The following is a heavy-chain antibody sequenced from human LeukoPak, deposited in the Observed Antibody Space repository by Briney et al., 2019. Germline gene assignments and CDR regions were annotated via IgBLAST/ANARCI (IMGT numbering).Heavy chain of an antibody. CDR3: ARDASSGWANYYYYGMDV. D-gene: IGHD6-19*01. CDR2: IIPILGIA. V-gene: IGHV1-69*04. J-gene: IGHJ6*02. Sequence: ASVKVSCKASGYTFTNYDINWVRQAPGQGLEWMGRIIPILGIANYAQKFQGRVTITADKSTSTAYMELSSLRSEDTAVYYCARDASSGWANYYYYGMDVWGQGTTVTVSS. CDR1: GYTFTNYD.